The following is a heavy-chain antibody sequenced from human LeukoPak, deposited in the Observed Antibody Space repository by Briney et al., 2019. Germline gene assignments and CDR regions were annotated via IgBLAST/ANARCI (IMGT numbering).Heavy chain of an antibody. V-gene: IGHV3-74*01. D-gene: IGHD5-18*01. Sequence: PGGSLRLSCAASGFTFSSYWMHWVRQAPGKGLVWVSRINSDGSTTSYADSVKGRFTISRDNAKNTLYLQMNSLRSEDTAVYYCARGVRRRNQIQLWFGNWFDPWGQGTLVTVSS. CDR3: ARGVRRRNQIQLWFGNWFDP. J-gene: IGHJ5*02. CDR1: GFTFSSYW. CDR2: INSDGSTT.